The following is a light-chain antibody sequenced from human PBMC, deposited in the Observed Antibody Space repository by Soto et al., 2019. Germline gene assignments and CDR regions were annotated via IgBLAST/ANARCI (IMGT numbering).Light chain of an antibody. V-gene: IGLV2-14*01. Sequence: QSALTQPASVSGSPGQSIAISCTGTSSDVGDYNYVSWYQQHPGKAPKLMIFDVSNRPSGVSNRFSGSKSGNTASLTISGLQAEDEAEYYCSSYASSSTRVFGGGTKLTVL. CDR1: SSDVGDYNY. CDR2: DVS. J-gene: IGLJ3*02. CDR3: SSYASSSTRV.